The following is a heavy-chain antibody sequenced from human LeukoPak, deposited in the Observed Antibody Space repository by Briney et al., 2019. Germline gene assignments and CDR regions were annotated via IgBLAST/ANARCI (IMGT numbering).Heavy chain of an antibody. CDR1: GGTFSSYA. V-gene: IGHV1-69*13. CDR3: ARGMLAYCGGDCYSDLDY. CDR2: IIPIFGTA. Sequence: ASVTVSCKASGGTFSSYAISWVRQAPGQGLEWMGGIIPIFGTANYAQKFQGRVTITADESTSTAYMELSSLRSEDTAVYYCARGMLAYCGGDCYSDLDYWGQGTLVTVSS. D-gene: IGHD2-21*02. J-gene: IGHJ4*02.